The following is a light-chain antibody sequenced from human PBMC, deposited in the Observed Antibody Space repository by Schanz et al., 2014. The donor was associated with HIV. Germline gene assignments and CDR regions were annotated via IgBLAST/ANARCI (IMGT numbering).Light chain of an antibody. CDR3: QKANDVPYT. V-gene: IGKV3-11*01. CDR1: QTISRY. CDR2: DAS. Sequence: EMVMTQSPATLSASPGERATLSCRASQTISRYLAWYQQKAGQAPRLLIYDASNRATGVPARFSGSGSGTEFTLTISSLQPEDYATYYCQKANDVPYTFGQGTKVDIK. J-gene: IGKJ2*01.